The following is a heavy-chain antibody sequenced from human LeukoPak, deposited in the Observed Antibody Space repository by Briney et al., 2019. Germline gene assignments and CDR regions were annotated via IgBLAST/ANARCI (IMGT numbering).Heavy chain of an antibody. D-gene: IGHD6-19*01. Sequence: GGSLRLSCAASGFTFSSNWMSWVRQAPGKGLEWVANIKQDGSEKYYVDSVKGRFTISRDNAKNSVYLQMNSLRAEDTALYYCAKVLSSSGSYYFDYWGQGTLVTVSS. CDR3: AKVLSSSGSYYFDY. J-gene: IGHJ4*02. CDR1: GFTFSSNW. CDR2: IKQDGSEK. V-gene: IGHV3-7*03.